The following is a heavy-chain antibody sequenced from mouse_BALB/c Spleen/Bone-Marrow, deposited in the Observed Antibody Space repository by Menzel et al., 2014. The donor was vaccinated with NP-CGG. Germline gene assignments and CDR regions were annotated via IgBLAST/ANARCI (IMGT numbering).Heavy chain of an antibody. V-gene: IGHV1S56*01. Sequence: SGPELVKPGASVKMSCKASSYTFTSYYIHWVKQRPGQGLEWIGWIYPGDGSTKYNEKFKGKTTLTADKSSSTAYMLLSSLTSEDSAIYFCAIYYDYSWYFDVWGAGTTVTVSS. CDR2: IYPGDGST. J-gene: IGHJ1*01. D-gene: IGHD2-4*01. CDR1: SYTFTSYY. CDR3: AIYYDYSWYFDV.